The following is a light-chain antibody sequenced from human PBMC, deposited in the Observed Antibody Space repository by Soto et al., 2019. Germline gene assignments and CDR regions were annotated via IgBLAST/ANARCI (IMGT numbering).Light chain of an antibody. J-gene: IGKJ1*01. V-gene: IGKV3-11*01. Sequence: EIVLTQSPATLSLSPGERATLSCRASQSIGYYLALYQEKPGQAPRLLIYDASIRATGIPARFSGSWSGTDFTLTINGLEPEDSAVYYCQQRGNWPPTWTFGQGTKVDIK. CDR2: DAS. CDR1: QSIGYY. CDR3: QQRGNWPPTWT.